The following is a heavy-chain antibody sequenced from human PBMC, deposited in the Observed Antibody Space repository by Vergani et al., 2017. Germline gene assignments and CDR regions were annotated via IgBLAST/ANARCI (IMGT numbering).Heavy chain of an antibody. V-gene: IGHV3-23*01. D-gene: IGHD4-17*01. J-gene: IGHJ3*02. Sequence: EVQLLESGGGLVQPGGSLRLSCAASGFTFSSYAMSWVRQAPGKGLEWVAAISGSGGSTYYADSVKGRFTISRDNSKNTLYLQMNSLRAEDTAVYYCAKEDGGDLAYGDYLDAFDIWGQGTMVTVSS. CDR3: AKEDGGDLAYGDYLDAFDI. CDR2: ISGSGGST. CDR1: GFTFSSYA.